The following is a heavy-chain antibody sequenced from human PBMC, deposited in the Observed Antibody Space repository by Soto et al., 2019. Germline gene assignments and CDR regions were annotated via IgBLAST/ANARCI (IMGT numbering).Heavy chain of an antibody. CDR3: ARAVAAAGTSWFDP. Sequence: XVSLRLSCAASGFTFSSYSMNWVRQAPGKGLEWVSSISSSSSYIYYADSVKGRFTISRDNAKNSLYLQMNSLRAEDTAVYYCARAVAAAGTSWFDPWGQGTLVTVSS. CDR2: ISSSSSYI. CDR1: GFTFSSYS. D-gene: IGHD6-13*01. J-gene: IGHJ5*02. V-gene: IGHV3-21*01.